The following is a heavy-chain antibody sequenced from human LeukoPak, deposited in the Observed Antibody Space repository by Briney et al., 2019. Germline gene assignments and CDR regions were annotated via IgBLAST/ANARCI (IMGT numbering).Heavy chain of an antibody. CDR2: IYDSGST. CDR3: ARAYGGNSQYFQH. D-gene: IGHD4-23*01. V-gene: IGHV4-59*08. J-gene: IGHJ1*01. Sequence: PSETLSLTCTVSGGSISSYYWSWIRQPPGKGLEWIGFIYDSGSTNYNPSLKSRVTISLDTSKNQFSLKLSSVTAADTAVYYCARAYGGNSQYFQHWGQGTLVTVSS. CDR1: GGSISSYY.